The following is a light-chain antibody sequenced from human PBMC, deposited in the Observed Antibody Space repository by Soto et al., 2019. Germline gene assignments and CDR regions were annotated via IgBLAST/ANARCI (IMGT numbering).Light chain of an antibody. Sequence: QSVLTQPPSASGSPGQSVTISCTGTGSDVGGYNYVSWYQQHPGKAPKLIIYEVTERPSGVPDRFSGSKSANTASLTVSGLQAEDEAEYYCSSYAGYSYSVFGGGTQLTVL. CDR1: GSDVGGYNY. V-gene: IGLV2-8*01. CDR3: SSYAGYSYSV. CDR2: EVT. J-gene: IGLJ7*01.